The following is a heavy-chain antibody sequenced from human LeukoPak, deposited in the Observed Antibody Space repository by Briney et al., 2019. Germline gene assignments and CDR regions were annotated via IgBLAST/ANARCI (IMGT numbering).Heavy chain of an antibody. CDR2: ISGSGGST. CDR1: GFTFSSYA. CDR3: AKDVDYYDSSFDFDY. J-gene: IGHJ4*02. Sequence: GGSLRLSCAASGFTFSSYAMSWVRQAPGKGLEWVSAISGSGGSTYYADSVKGRFTVSRDNSKNTLYLQMNSLRAEDTAVYYCAKDVDYYDSSFDFDYWGQGTLVTVSS. V-gene: IGHV3-23*01. D-gene: IGHD3-22*01.